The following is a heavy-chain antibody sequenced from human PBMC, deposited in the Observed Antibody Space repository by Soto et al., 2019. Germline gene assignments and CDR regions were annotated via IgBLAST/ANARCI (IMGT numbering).Heavy chain of an antibody. CDR2: VYSGGTT. J-gene: IGHJ6*02. V-gene: IGHV3-66*01. Sequence: PGGSLRLSCAASGLTVSHNYMSWVRQAPGKGLEWVLIVYSGGTTLYADSVKGRFTISRDNSKNTLYLQMNSLRAEDTAIYYCARVLDYYYGMDVWGQGTTVTVSS. CDR3: ARVLDYYYGMDV. CDR1: GLTVSHNY.